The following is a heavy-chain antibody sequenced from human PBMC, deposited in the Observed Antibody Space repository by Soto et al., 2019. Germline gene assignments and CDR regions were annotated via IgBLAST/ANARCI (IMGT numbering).Heavy chain of an antibody. V-gene: IGHV3-23*01. CDR3: AKGAYYDFWSGYSAFDC. CDR2: IKGSGDNT. Sequence: GGSLRLSCAASGFTFSSNVMSWVRQAPGKGLEWVSAIKGSGDNTYYADSVKGRFSISRDNSKNTLYLQMNSLRAEDTAIYYCAKGAYYDFWSGYSAFDCWGQGTLVTVSS. CDR1: GFTFSSNV. J-gene: IGHJ4*02. D-gene: IGHD3-3*01.